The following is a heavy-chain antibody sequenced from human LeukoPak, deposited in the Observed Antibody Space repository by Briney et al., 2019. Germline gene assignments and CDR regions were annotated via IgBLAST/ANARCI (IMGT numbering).Heavy chain of an antibody. J-gene: IGHJ4*02. CDR2: INPNSGGT. V-gene: IGHV1-2*02. D-gene: IGHD3-9*01. Sequence: ASAKVSCKASGYTFTGYYMHWVRQAPGQGLEWMGWINPNSGGTNYAQKFQGRVTMTRDTSISTAYMELSRLRSDDTAVYYCARGGYYDILTGYPPLSYWGQGTLVTVSS. CDR1: GYTFTGYY. CDR3: ARGGYYDILTGYPPLSY.